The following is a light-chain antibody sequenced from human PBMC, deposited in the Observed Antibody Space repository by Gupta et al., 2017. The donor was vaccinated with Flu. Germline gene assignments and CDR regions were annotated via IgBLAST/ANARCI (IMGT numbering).Light chain of an antibody. CDR3: QSDDSSNGNVI. CDR1: SGSIATNY. V-gene: IGLV6-57*01. Sequence: FLLSQPHSVSASPGQTVTISCTRSSGSIATNYVQWSQLRPGPSPTTVICGDVQRRWGVSDRSSGSIDSSATSASLTISGLKTEDEADYYCQSDDSSNGNVIFGGGTKLTVL. CDR2: GDV. J-gene: IGLJ2*01.